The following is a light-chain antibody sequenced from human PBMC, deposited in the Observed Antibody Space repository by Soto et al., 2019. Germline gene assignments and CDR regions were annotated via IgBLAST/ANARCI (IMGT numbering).Light chain of an antibody. CDR2: AAS. V-gene: IGKV1-27*01. CDR1: QGISNY. CDR3: QKYNSAPLT. Sequence: DIQMTQSPSSLSASVGDRVTITCWASQGISNYLAWYQQKPGKVPKLLIYAASTLQSGVPSRFSGSGSGTEFTLTISSLQPEDVATYYCQKYNSAPLTFGPGTKVDIK. J-gene: IGKJ3*01.